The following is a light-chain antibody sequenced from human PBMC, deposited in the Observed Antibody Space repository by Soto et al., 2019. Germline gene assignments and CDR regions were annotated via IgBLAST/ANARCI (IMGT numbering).Light chain of an antibody. Sequence: QSVLTQPPSASGTPGQRVTISCSGGISNIGSNPVYWHQHLPGTAPKLLVYRNNQRPSGVPDRFSDSKSGTSAFLAISGLRSEYEAIYYCQSYDNTLSGPIYVFGIGTKLTVL. CDR3: QSYDNTLSGPIYV. CDR1: ISNIGSNP. J-gene: IGLJ1*01. V-gene: IGLV1-47*01. CDR2: RNN.